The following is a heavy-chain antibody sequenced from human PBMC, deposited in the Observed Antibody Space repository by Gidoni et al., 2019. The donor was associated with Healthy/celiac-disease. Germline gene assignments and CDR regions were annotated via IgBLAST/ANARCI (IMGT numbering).Heavy chain of an antibody. CDR2: IKSKTDGGTT. CDR1: GFTFSNSW. J-gene: IGHJ6*02. Sequence: EVQLVESGGGLVKPVGSLRLSCAASGFTFSNSWMNWVRQAPGTGLEWVGRIKSKTDGGTTDYAAPVKGRFTISRDDSKNTLYLQMNSLKTEDTAVYYCTTDDRPGAYYYGMDVWGQGTTVTVSS. V-gene: IGHV3-15*07. D-gene: IGHD3-22*01. CDR3: TTDDRPGAYYYGMDV.